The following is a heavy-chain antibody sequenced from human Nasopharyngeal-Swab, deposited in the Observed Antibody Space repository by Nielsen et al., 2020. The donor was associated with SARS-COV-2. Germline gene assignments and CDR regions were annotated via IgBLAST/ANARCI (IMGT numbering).Heavy chain of an antibody. V-gene: IGHV3-11*01. J-gene: IGHJ4*02. CDR1: GFTFSDYY. Sequence: SLKISCAASGFTFSDYYMSWVRQAPGKGLEWVSYISSSGSTTYYADSVKGRFTISRDNAKNSLYLQMNSLRAEDTAVYYCANHLPGTYYLDYWGQGTLVTVSS. D-gene: IGHD3-10*01. CDR3: ANHLPGTYYLDY. CDR2: ISSSGSTT.